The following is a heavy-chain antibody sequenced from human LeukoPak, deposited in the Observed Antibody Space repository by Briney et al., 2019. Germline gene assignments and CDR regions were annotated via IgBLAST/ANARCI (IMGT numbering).Heavy chain of an antibody. V-gene: IGHV4-4*02. Sequence: PSETLSLTCAVSGGSISSSNWWSWVRQPPGKGLEWIGEIYHSGSTNYNPSLKSRVTISVDKSKNQFSPKLSSVTAADTAVYYCAKASVEARFFDPWGQGTLVTVSS. CDR2: IYHSGST. J-gene: IGHJ5*02. CDR3: AKASVEARFFDP. CDR1: GGSISSSNW. D-gene: IGHD1-26*01.